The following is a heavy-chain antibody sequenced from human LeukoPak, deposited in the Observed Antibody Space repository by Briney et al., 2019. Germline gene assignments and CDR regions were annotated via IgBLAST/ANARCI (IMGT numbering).Heavy chain of an antibody. Sequence: ASVKVSCKASGYTFTSYGISWVRQAPGQGLEWMGWISAYNGKTNYAQKLQGRVTMTTDTSTSTAYMELRSLRSDDTAVYYCARGRPFDSIAARPDVDYWGQGTLVTVSS. V-gene: IGHV1-18*01. D-gene: IGHD6-6*01. CDR3: ARGRPFDSIAARPDVDY. J-gene: IGHJ4*02. CDR2: ISAYNGKT. CDR1: GYTFTSYG.